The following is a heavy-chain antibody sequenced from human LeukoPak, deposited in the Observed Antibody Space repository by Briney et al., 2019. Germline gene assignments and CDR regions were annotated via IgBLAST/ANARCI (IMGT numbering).Heavy chain of an antibody. D-gene: IGHD3-22*01. CDR3: ARGFKERYYYDTSGLRGFDP. J-gene: IGHJ5*02. CDR1: GGSISRYY. CDR2: IYTSGST. Sequence: SETLSLTCTVSGGSISRYYWSWIRQPAGKGLEWIGRIYTSGSTNYNPSLKSRVTISVGTSKNQFSLKLSSVTAADTAVYYCARGFKERYYYDTSGLRGFDPWGQGTLVTVSS. V-gene: IGHV4-4*07.